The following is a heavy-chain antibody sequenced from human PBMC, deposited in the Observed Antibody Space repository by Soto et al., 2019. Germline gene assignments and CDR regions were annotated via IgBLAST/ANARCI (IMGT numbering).Heavy chain of an antibody. CDR3: ASSRYDFWSGYLGPYYYYRMDV. Sequence: QVQLVQSGAEVKKPGSSVKVSCKASGGTFSSYAISWVRQAPGQGLEWMGGIIPIFGTANYAQKFQGRVQITAEESTSTAYMELSSLRSEDTAVYYCASSRYDFWSGYLGPYYYYRMDVWGQGTTVTVPS. V-gene: IGHV1-69*01. J-gene: IGHJ6*02. CDR2: IIPIFGTA. D-gene: IGHD3-3*01. CDR1: GGTFSSYA.